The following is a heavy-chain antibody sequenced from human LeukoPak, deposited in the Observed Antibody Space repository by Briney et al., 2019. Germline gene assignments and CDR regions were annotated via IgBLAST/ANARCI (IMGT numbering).Heavy chain of an antibody. CDR1: GGSMSSGGYY. CDR2: IYYSGRT. CDR3: ARGRWLPNAFDI. D-gene: IGHD5-24*01. V-gene: IGHV4-61*08. Sequence: SQTLSLTCTVSGGSMSSGGYYWNWIRQPPGKGLEWIGYIYYSGRTDYNPSLKSRVTISVDTSKHQFSTKLKSVTAADTAVYFCARGRWLPNAFDIWGQGTMVTVFS. J-gene: IGHJ3*02.